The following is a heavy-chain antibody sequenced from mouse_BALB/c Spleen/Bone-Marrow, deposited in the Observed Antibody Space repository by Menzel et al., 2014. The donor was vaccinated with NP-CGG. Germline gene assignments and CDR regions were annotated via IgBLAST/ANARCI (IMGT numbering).Heavy chain of an antibody. Sequence: EAQGAESGAELVKPGASVKLSCTASGFNIKDTYMHWVKQRPEQGLAWIGRIDPANGNTKYDPKFQGKATITADTSSNTAYLRLSSLTSEDTAVYYCARGGDYFYYWGQGTTLTVSS. CDR2: IDPANGNT. J-gene: IGHJ2*01. CDR3: ARGGDYFYY. CDR1: GFNIKDTY. V-gene: IGHV14-3*02.